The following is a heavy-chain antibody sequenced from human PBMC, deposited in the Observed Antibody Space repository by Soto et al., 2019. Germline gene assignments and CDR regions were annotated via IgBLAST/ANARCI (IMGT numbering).Heavy chain of an antibody. CDR3: ARDRRVTTSWVYYYGMDV. Sequence: SENVSLTCAVHGGSFSEDYWCWVLQPPGKGLEWIGEINYSGRTNYNPSLESRVTISVDTSKNQFSLTLSSMTAADTAVYYCARDRRVTTSWVYYYGMDVWGQGTTVT. D-gene: IGHD4-4*01. J-gene: IGHJ6*02. CDR2: INYSGRT. CDR1: GGSFSEDY. V-gene: IGHV4-34*01.